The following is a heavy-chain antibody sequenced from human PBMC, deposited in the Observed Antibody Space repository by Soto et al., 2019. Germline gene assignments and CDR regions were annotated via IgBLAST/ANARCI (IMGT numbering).Heavy chain of an antibody. J-gene: IGHJ3*02. CDR1: GGTFSSYA. V-gene: IGHV1-69*01. CDR3: ARVLKGYYDSSGYAFDI. D-gene: IGHD3-22*01. Sequence: QVQLVQSGAEVKKPGSSVKVSCKASGGTFSSYAISWVRQAPGQGLEWMGGIIPIFGRANYAQKCQGRVTITADESTSTAYMELSSLRSEDTAVYYCARVLKGYYDSSGYAFDIWGQGTMVTVSS. CDR2: IIPIFGRA.